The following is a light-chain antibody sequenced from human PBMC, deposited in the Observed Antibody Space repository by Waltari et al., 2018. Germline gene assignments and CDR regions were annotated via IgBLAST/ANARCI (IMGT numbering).Light chain of an antibody. CDR2: AAS. CDR3: QQYRSPPRT. V-gene: IGKV1-NL1*01. CDR1: QAISNA. J-gene: IGKJ1*01. Sequence: DTQLTQSPSSLSASVGDRVTITCRASQAISNALAWYQQRPGKAPILLVYAASNLASGVPPRFSGGGSGTDYTLTISSLQPEDFATYYCQQYRSPPRTFGHGTKVE.